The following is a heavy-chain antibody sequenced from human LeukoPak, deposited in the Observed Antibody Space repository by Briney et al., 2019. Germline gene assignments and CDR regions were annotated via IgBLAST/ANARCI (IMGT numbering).Heavy chain of an antibody. J-gene: IGHJ4*02. CDR2: IRYDGSNK. Sequence: PGGSLRLSCAASGFTFSSYGMHWVRQAPGKGLEWVAFIRYDGSNKYYADSVKGRFTISRDNSKNTLYLQMNSLRAEDTAVYYCAKVAVVTAGVAHPWEYWGQGTLVTVSS. D-gene: IGHD2-21*02. V-gene: IGHV3-30*02. CDR1: GFTFSSYG. CDR3: AKVAVVTAGVAHPWEY.